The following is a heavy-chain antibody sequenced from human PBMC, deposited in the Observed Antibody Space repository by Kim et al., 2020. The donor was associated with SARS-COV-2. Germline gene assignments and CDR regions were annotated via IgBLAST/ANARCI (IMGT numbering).Heavy chain of an antibody. Sequence: ASVKVSCKASGYTFTTYAMHWVRQAPGQRLEWMGWINAGNGNTKYSQKFQGRVTITRDTSASTAYMELSSLRSEDTAVYYCARGTRIEVRIFGVGMGEHARRHVGAQEPRDPVS. D-gene: IGHD3-3*01. J-gene: IGHJ6*02. CDR2: INAGNGNT. CDR1: GYTFTTYA. V-gene: IGHV1-3*01. CDR3: ARGTRIEVRIFGVGMGEHARRHV.